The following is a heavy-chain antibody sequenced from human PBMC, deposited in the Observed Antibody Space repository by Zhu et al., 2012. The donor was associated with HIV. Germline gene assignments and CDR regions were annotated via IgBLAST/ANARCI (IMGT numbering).Heavy chain of an antibody. D-gene: IGHD6-19*01. V-gene: IGHV4-39*01. J-gene: IGHJ3*01. CDR3: AKSRTSGWYSYAFDV. CDR2: VYYSGDT. CDR1: GGSITDPGYF. Sequence: QVQLQGSGPRLLKPSETLSLTCTVSGGSITDPGYFWAWIRQPPGKGLEWIGSVYYSGDTYDSPSLKSRLTISVDTSKNQFSLQLRSLTAAGTAVYYCAKSRTSGWYSYAFDVWGQGRVVSVSS.